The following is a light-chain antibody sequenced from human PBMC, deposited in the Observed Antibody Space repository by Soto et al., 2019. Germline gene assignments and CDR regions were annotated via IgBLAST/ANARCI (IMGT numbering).Light chain of an antibody. J-gene: IGLJ1*01. CDR3: SSYAGSNNPLFV. V-gene: IGLV2-8*01. Sequence: QAALTQPPSASGSPGQSITISGTGTSRDGGGFNYVSWHQQHPGKAPKVIIYEVTKRPSGVPDRFSGSKSANTASLTVSGLQAEDEADYYCSSYAGSNNPLFVFGTGTKVTVL. CDR2: EVT. CDR1: SRDGGGFNY.